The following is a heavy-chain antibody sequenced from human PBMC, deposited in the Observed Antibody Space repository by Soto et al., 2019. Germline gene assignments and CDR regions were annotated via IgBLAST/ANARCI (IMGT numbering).Heavy chain of an antibody. CDR2: ISESGSTT. Sequence: GGSLRLSCAASGFTFSKYAMSWVRQAPGKGLEWISGISESGSTTYFADSVKGRFTISRDNSKNTLYLQMSSLRVEDTAVYYCAEEESQAVTGPLDYWGEGTLVTVTS. V-gene: IGHV3-23*01. J-gene: IGHJ4*02. CDR3: AEEESQAVTGPLDY. D-gene: IGHD2-21*02. CDR1: GFTFSKYA.